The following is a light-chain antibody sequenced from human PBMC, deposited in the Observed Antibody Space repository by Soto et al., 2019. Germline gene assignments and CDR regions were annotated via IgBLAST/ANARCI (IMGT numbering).Light chain of an antibody. CDR3: QLYNSYSRT. J-gene: IGKJ1*01. Sequence: DIQVTQTPDTLSASVVGRVAITWRASQSISTWLAWYQQKPGKAPKLLISDASTLESGVPSRFSGSGSGTEFTLTISSLQPDDFATYYCQLYNSYSRTLGQGTKVDI. CDR1: QSISTW. V-gene: IGKV1-5*01. CDR2: DAS.